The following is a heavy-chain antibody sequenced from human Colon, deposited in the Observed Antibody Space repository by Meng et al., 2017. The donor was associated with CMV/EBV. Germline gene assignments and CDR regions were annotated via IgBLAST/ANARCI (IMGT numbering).Heavy chain of an antibody. Sequence: GGSLRLSCVVSGPSGPMFGVYAMNWVRQAPGKGLEWVALMAYDEKKKYYADSVQGRFTMSKDMSEKTVYLEMNSLRAEDTAVYYCASHITIFGVPYPNSWFDPWGQGTLVTVSS. J-gene: IGHJ5*02. CDR1: GPMFGVYA. CDR2: MAYDEKKK. D-gene: IGHD3-3*01. CDR3: ASHITIFGVPYPNSWFDP. V-gene: IGHV3-30*04.